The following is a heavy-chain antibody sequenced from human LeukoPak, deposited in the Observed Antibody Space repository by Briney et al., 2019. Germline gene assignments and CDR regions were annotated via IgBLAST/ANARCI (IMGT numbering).Heavy chain of an antibody. CDR3: ARDKIQWLRYSYFDY. CDR1: GFTFSRYG. CDR2: TSGSSGSTI. Sequence: TGGSLRLSCKASGFTFSRYGMNWVRQAPGRRLEWLSYTSGSSGSTIYYAQSVRGRFTISRDDAKNTLYLQMNSLRADDTAVYFCARDKIQWLRYSYFDYWGQGVLVTISS. V-gene: IGHV3-48*01. J-gene: IGHJ4*02. D-gene: IGHD5-12*01.